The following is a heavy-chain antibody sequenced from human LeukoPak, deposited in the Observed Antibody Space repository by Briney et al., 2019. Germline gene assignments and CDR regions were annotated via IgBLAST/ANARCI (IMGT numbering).Heavy chain of an antibody. CDR1: GGSISSYY. V-gene: IGHV4-59*01. Sequence: SETLSLTCTVSGGSISSYYWSWIRQPPGKGLEWIGYIYYSGSTNYNPSLKSRVTISVDTSKNQFSLKLSSVTAADTAVYCCARWRGMFDYWGQGTLVTVSS. D-gene: IGHD3-3*01. CDR2: IYYSGST. J-gene: IGHJ4*02. CDR3: ARWRGMFDY.